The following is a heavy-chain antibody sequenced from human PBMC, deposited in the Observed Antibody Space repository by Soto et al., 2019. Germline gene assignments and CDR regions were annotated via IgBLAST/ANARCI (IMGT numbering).Heavy chain of an antibody. CDR2: ISGSGGST. Sequence: WGALRVACASSVFTFSIYAMSWVRQAPGKGLDSVSAISGSGGSTYYADSVKGRFTISRDNSKNTLYLQMNSLRAEDTAVYYCAKGPRKPPLHMYYYDSSGYLPVDYWGQGTMVTVSS. D-gene: IGHD3-22*01. J-gene: IGHJ4*02. CDR1: VFTFSIYA. V-gene: IGHV3-23*01. CDR3: AKGPRKPPLHMYYYDSSGYLPVDY.